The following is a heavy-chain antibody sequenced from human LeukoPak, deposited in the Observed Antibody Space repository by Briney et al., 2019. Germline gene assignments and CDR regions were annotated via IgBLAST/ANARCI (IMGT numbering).Heavy chain of an antibody. CDR1: GYTFSTYT. J-gene: IGHJ6*04. CDR2: INAGNGNT. Sequence: GASVKVSCKASGYTFSTYTIHWVRQAPGQRLGWMGWINAGNGNTKYSQKFQSRVTITRDTSASTAYMELSSLRSEDTAMYYCARDLGLSRVYAYDIYGMEGRGKGAPVIVS. D-gene: IGHD3-16*01. V-gene: IGHV1-3*01. CDR3: ARDLGLSRVYAYDIYGMEG.